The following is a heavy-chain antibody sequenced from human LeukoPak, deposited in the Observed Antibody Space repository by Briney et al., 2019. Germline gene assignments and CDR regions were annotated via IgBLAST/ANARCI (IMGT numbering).Heavy chain of an antibody. V-gene: IGHV3-7*01. D-gene: IGHD2-21*02. CDR2: IKEDGSEK. CDR1: GFTFSSYW. Sequence: GGSLRLSCAASGFTFSSYWMSWVRQAPGKGLEWVANIKEDGSEKYYVDSVRGRFTISRDNAKNSLYLYMNSLRAEDTAVYYCARDLTARYYFDYWGQGTLVTVSS. CDR3: ARDLTARYYFDY. J-gene: IGHJ4*02.